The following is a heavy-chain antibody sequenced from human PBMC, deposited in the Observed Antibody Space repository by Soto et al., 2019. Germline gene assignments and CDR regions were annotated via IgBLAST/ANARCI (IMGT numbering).Heavy chain of an antibody. CDR3: ARETVHDYVWGSYRFGAFDI. D-gene: IGHD3-16*02. Sequence: EVQLVESGGGLVQPGGSLRLSCAASGFTVSSNYMSWVRQAPGKGLEWVSVIYSGGSTYYADSVKGRFTISRDNSKNTLYLQMNSLRAEGTAVYYCARETVHDYVWGSYRFGAFDIWGQGTMVTVSS. CDR2: IYSGGST. J-gene: IGHJ3*02. V-gene: IGHV3-66*01. CDR1: GFTVSSNY.